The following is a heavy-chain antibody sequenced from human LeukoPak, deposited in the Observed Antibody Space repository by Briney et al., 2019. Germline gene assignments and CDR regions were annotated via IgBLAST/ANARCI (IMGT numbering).Heavy chain of an antibody. CDR2: ISYDGSNK. V-gene: IGHV3-30-3*01. CDR1: GFTSDDYA. J-gene: IGHJ4*02. Sequence: GGSLRLSCAASGFTSDDYAMHWVRQAPGKGLEWVAVISYDGSNKYYADSVKGRFTISRDNSKNTLYLQMNSLRAEDTAVYYCAREYRSRMYSSSWPFGYWGQGTLVTVSS. D-gene: IGHD6-13*01. CDR3: AREYRSRMYSSSWPFGY.